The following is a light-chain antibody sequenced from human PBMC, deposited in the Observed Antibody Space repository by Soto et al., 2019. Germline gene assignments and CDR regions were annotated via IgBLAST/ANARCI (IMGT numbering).Light chain of an antibody. Sequence: ETELTQSPGTVSLSAGERATLSCRTSQSVNSNYLAWYQQKPGQAPRLLIYGVFNMATGIPDRFSGSGSGTDFTLTISGLEPEDSAVYYCQHYDGSPRTFGQGTKLEIK. CDR3: QHYDGSPRT. J-gene: IGKJ2*01. V-gene: IGKV3-20*01. CDR2: GVF. CDR1: QSVNSNY.